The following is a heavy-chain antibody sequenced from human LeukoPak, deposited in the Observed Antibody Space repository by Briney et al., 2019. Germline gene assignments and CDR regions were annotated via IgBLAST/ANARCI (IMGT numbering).Heavy chain of an antibody. CDR1: GFTFSSYW. CDR2: IKQDGSEK. Sequence: PGGALRLSCAASGFTFSSYWMSWVRQAPGKGLEWVANIKQDGSEKYYVDSVKGRFTISRDNAKNSLYLQMNSLRAEDTAVYYCARAAVTTGDSSGWSFDIWGQGTMVTVSS. CDR3: ARAAVTTGDSSGWSFDI. J-gene: IGHJ3*02. V-gene: IGHV3-7*01. D-gene: IGHD3-22*01.